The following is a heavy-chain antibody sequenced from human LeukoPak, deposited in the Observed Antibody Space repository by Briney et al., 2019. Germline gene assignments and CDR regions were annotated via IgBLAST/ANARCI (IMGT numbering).Heavy chain of an antibody. D-gene: IGHD1-26*01. J-gene: IGHJ5*02. V-gene: IGHV4-61*02. CDR2: IYTSGST. CDR3: ARDGDSGSYGSWFDP. Sequence: SETLSLTCTVSGDSISSGSYYWSWIRQPAGKGLEWIGRIYTSGSTNYNPSLKSRVTISVDTSKNQFSLKLSSVTAADTAVYYCARDGDSGSYGSWFDPWGQGTLVTVSS. CDR1: GDSISSGSYY.